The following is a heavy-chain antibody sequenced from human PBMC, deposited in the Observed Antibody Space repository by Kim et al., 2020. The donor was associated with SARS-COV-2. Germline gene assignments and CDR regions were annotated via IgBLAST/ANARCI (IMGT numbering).Heavy chain of an antibody. CDR2: IIPIFGTA. CDR3: ARDRRLLEDYGDYPLDY. J-gene: IGHJ4*02. CDR1: GGTFSSYA. V-gene: IGHV1-69*13. D-gene: IGHD4-17*01. Sequence: SVKVSCKASGGTFSSYAISWVRQAPGQGLEWMGGIIPIFGTANYAQKFQGRVTITADESTSTAYMELSSLRSEDTAVYYCARDRRLLEDYGDYPLDYWGQGTLVTVSS.